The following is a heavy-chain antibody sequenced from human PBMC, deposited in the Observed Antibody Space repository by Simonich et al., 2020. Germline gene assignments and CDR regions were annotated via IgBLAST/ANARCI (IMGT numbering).Heavy chain of an antibody. D-gene: IGHD6-13*01. CDR2: ISYDGSNK. V-gene: IGHV3-30*07. Sequence: QVQLVESGGGVVQPGRSLRLSCAASGFTFSSYAMHWVCQAPGKGLECVAVISYDGSNKYYADSVKGRFTISRDNSKNTLYLQMNSLRAEDTAVYYCARELSKNGEAAAGYYFDYWGQGTLVTVSS. J-gene: IGHJ4*02. CDR3: ARELSKNGEAAAGYYFDY. CDR1: GFTFSSYA.